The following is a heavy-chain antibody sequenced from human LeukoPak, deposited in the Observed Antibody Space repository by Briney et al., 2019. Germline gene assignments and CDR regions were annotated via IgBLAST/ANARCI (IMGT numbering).Heavy chain of an antibody. Sequence: GGSLRLSCAASGFTFRDYYMSWIRQAPGKGLEWVSAISNDGGGTQYADFVEGRSTISRDNSKNTLFLQMSSLRAEDTALYYCAKGSSGYFADLWGQGTLVTVSS. D-gene: IGHD3-22*01. CDR3: AKGSSGYFADL. CDR1: GFTFRDYY. J-gene: IGHJ5*02. CDR2: ISNDGGGT. V-gene: IGHV3-23*01.